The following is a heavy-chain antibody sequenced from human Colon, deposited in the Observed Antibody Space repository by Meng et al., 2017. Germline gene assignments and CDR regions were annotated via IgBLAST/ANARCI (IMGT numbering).Heavy chain of an antibody. V-gene: IGHV3-23*01. CDR3: TTRSGFYHFDY. Sequence: GGSLRLSCTAPRFSFSSYAMTWVRQAPGKGLAWVSGISGSGGDTYYADSVRGRFTISRDNSKNTVFLQMNSLTADDTAIYYCTTRSGFYHFDYWGHRTLVTVSS. CDR2: ISGSGGDT. CDR1: RFSFSSYA. J-gene: IGHJ4*03. D-gene: IGHD3-3*01.